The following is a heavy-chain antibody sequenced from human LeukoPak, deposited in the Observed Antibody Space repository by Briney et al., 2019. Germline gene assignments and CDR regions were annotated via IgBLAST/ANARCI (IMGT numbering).Heavy chain of an antibody. CDR1: EFTFSSYA. CDR3: AKFYDVLTGYFDY. Sequence: QPGGSLRLSCAASEFTFSSYAMSWVRQAPGKGLEWVSAISGSGGSTYYADSVKGQFTISRDNSKNTLYLQMNSLRAEDTAVYYCAKFYDVLTGYFDYWGQGTLVTVSS. J-gene: IGHJ4*02. CDR2: ISGSGGST. D-gene: IGHD3-9*01. V-gene: IGHV3-23*01.